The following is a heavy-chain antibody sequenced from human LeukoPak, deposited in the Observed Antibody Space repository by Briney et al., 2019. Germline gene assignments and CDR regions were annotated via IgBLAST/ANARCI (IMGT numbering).Heavy chain of an antibody. CDR3: AKGRGGSRKFDAFDI. V-gene: IGHV3-9*01. D-gene: IGHD2-15*01. J-gene: IGHJ3*02. CDR1: GLIFGEYA. CDR2: LSWNSASL. Sequence: PGGSLRLSCAASGLIFGEYALHWVRQAPGKGLEWVSGLSWNSASLDYVDSVKGRFTISRDNAKNSLYLQMNSLRAEDTALYYCAKGRGGSRKFDAFDIWGQGTMVTVSS.